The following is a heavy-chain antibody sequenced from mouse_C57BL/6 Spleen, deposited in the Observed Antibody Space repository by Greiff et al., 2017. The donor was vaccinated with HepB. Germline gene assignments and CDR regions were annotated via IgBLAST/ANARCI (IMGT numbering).Heavy chain of an antibody. CDR1: GFNIKDDY. CDR2: IDPENGDT. Sequence: VQLKESGAELVRPGASVKLSCTASGFNIKDDYMHWVKQRPEQGLEWIGWIDPENGDTEYASKFRGKATITADTSSNTAYLQLSSLTSEDTAVYYCTRLYAMDYWGQGTSVTVSS. J-gene: IGHJ4*01. V-gene: IGHV14-4*01. CDR3: TRLYAMDY.